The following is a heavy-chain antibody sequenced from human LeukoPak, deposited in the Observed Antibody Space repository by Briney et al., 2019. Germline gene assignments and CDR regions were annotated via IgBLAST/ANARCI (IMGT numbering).Heavy chain of an antibody. CDR3: TTAGIAESFDY. Sequence: GGSLRLSCAASGFTFSDHYMEWVRQAPGKGLEWVGRIKSKTDGGTTDYAAPVKGRFTISRDDSKNTLYLQMNSLKTEDTAVYYCTTAGIAESFDYWGQGTLVTVSS. CDR2: IKSKTDGGTT. V-gene: IGHV3-15*01. CDR1: GFTFSDHY. D-gene: IGHD6-13*01. J-gene: IGHJ4*02.